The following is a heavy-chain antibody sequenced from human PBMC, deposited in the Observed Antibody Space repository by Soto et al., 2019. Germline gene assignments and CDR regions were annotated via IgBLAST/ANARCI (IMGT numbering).Heavy chain of an antibody. CDR1: GFTFSNAW. J-gene: IGHJ4*02. V-gene: IGHV3-15*01. CDR3: TTRRVNYDSGSYFG. Sequence: EVQLVESGGGLVKPGGSLRLSCAASGFTFSNAWMSWVRQAPGKGLEWVGRIKNKTDGGTTDYAAPVKGRFTISRHDSKNTLHLQMNSLKTEDTAVYYCTTRRVNYDSGSYFGWGQGTLVTVCS. CDR2: IKNKTDGGTT. D-gene: IGHD3-10*01.